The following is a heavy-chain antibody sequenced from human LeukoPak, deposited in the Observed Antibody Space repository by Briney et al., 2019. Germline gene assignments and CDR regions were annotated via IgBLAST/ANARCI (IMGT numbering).Heavy chain of an antibody. V-gene: IGHV3-7*01. Sequence: GGSLRLSCEASEFTFTTYWMSWVRQAPGKGLEWVANIKQDGSEKYYVDSVKGRFTISRDNAKNSLYLQMNSLRAEDTAVYYCARVQLERRVDYYCYYLDVWGKGTTVTVSS. CDR1: EFTFTTYW. CDR2: IKQDGSEK. CDR3: ARVQLERRVDYYCYYLDV. D-gene: IGHD1-1*01. J-gene: IGHJ6*03.